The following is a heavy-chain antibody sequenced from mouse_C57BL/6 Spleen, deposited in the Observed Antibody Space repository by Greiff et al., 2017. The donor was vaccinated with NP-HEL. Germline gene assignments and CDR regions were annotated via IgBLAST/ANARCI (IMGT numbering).Heavy chain of an antibody. CDR3: AIEREANWDWYFDV. V-gene: IGHV1-74*01. CDR2: IHPSDSDT. D-gene: IGHD4-1*01. J-gene: IGHJ1*03. Sequence: QVQLQQPGAELVKPGASVKVSCKASGYTFTSYWMHWVKQRPGQGLEWIGRIHPSDSDTNYNQKFKGKATLTVDKSSSTAYMQLSSLTSEDSAVYYCAIEREANWDWYFDVWGTGTTVTVSS. CDR1: GYTFTSYW.